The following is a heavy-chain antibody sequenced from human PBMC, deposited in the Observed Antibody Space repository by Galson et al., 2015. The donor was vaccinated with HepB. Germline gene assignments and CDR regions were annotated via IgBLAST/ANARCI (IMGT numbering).Heavy chain of an antibody. CDR2: IYNSGSI. CDR1: GGSISGYY. D-gene: IGHD1/OR15-1a*01. V-gene: IGHV4-4*07. Sequence: ETLSLTCTVSGGSISGYYWSWLRQSAGKGLEWIGRIYNSGSINYNPSLQSRVTMSVDTSKNQFSLKLSSVTAADTAVYYCARNNHFDFWGQGILLTVSS. CDR3: ARNNHFDF. J-gene: IGHJ4*02.